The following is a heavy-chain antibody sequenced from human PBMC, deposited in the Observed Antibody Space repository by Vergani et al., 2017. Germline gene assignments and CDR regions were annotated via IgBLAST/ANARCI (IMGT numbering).Heavy chain of an antibody. V-gene: IGHV3-30*03. J-gene: IGHJ4*02. CDR2: ISYDGSNK. CDR3: AREIYDSSGYYPGFDY. Sequence: VQLVESGGGLVKPGGSLRLSCAASGFTFSSYSMNWVRQAPGKGLEWVAVISYDGSNKSYADSVKGRFTISRDNSKNTLYLQMNSLRAEDTAVYYCAREIYDSSGYYPGFDYWGQGTLVTVSS. CDR1: GFTFSSYS. D-gene: IGHD3-22*01.